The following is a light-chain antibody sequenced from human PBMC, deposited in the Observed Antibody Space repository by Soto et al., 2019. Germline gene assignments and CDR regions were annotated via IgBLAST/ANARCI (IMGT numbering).Light chain of an antibody. CDR3: QQYNSYST. J-gene: IGKJ3*01. V-gene: IGKV1-5*03. CDR2: KAS. CDR1: QSIVSW. Sequence: TQSPGTLSLSPGERATLSCRASQSIVSWLAWYQQKPGKAPKLLIYKASSLESGVPSRFSGSGSGTEFTLTISSLQPDDFATYYCQQYNSYSTFGPGTKVDIK.